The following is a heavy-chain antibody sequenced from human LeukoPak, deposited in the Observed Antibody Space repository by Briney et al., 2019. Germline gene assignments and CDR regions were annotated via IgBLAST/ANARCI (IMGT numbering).Heavy chain of an antibody. CDR3: ARGLQENLAWLKAFSAFDF. CDR2: ISAYNGNT. D-gene: IGHD5-24*01. Sequence: ASVKVSCKASGYTFTSYGISWVRQAPGQGLEWMGWISAYNGNTNYAQKLQGRVTMTIDTSTSTAYMELRSLRSDDAAVYYCARGLQENLAWLKAFSAFDFWGQGTIVTVSS. J-gene: IGHJ3*01. CDR1: GYTFTSYG. V-gene: IGHV1-18*01.